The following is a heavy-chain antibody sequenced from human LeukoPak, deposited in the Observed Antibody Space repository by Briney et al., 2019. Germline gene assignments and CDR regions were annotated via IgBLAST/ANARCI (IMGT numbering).Heavy chain of an antibody. V-gene: IGHV5-51*01. CDR3: ARHGGYFDP. CDR1: GYRFTNYW. D-gene: IGHD1-26*01. J-gene: IGHJ5*02. Sequence: HGESLKISCKGSGYRFTNYWIGWVRQMPGKGLEWMGIIYPGDYDTRYSPSFQGQVTISADKSISTAYLQWNSLKASDTAIYYCARHGGYFDPWGQGTLVNVSS. CDR2: IYPGDYDT.